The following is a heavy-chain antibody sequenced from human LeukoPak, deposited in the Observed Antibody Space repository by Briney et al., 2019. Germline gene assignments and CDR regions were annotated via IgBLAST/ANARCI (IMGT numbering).Heavy chain of an antibody. CDR3: ARNRYYYGSGNYGVPNWFDP. Sequence: SETLSLTRTVTGGSIRSNSYYWGWIRQPPGKGLKWIGSIYYSGSTYYNPPLKSRVTISVDTSKNQFSLKLNSVTAADTAVYYCARNRYYYGSGNYGVPNWFDPWGQGPLVTVPS. J-gene: IGHJ5*02. D-gene: IGHD3-10*01. CDR2: IYYSGST. CDR1: GGSIRSNSYY. V-gene: IGHV4-39*01.